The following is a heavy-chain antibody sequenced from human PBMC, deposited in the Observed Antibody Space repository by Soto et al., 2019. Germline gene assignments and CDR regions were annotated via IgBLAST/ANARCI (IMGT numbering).Heavy chain of an antibody. CDR1: GYTFTSYD. CDR3: ARSLQYYDFWSGGDY. Sequence: QVQLVQSGAEVKKPGASVKVSCKASGYTFTSYDINWVRQATGQGLEWMGWMNPNSGNTGYAQKFHGRVTMTMNTSISTAYMELSSLRSEDTAVYYCARSLQYYDFWSGGDYWGQGTLVTVSS. D-gene: IGHD3-3*01. CDR2: MNPNSGNT. V-gene: IGHV1-8*01. J-gene: IGHJ4*02.